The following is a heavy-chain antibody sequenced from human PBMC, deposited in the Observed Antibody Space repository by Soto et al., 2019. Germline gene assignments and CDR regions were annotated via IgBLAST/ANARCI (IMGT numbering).Heavy chain of an antibody. CDR1: GFTFSNYA. Sequence: GGSLRLSCAASGFTFSNYAMGWVRQAPGKGLEWVSAIGGSGGSPYYADPVKGRFTISRDNSKSTLYLQMNSLRAEDTAVDYCAKTAEAVAGTVYGYWGQGTLVTVSS. J-gene: IGHJ4*02. V-gene: IGHV3-23*01. CDR2: IGGSGGSP. CDR3: AKTAEAVAGTVYGY. D-gene: IGHD6-19*01.